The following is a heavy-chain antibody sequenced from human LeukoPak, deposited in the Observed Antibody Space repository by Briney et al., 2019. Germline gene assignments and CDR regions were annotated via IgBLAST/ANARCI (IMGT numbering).Heavy chain of an antibody. Sequence: GRSLRLSCAASGFTCSSYAIHWVRRAPGKGLEWVAIISYDVSTKYGDSVKGRFTISRDNSKNTVYLQMNSLRVEDTAIYYCARYYVGALDWWGQGSQVTVSS. CDR1: GFTCSSYA. D-gene: IGHD1-26*01. V-gene: IGHV3-30*03. CDR3: ARYYVGALDW. CDR2: ISYDVSTK. J-gene: IGHJ4*02.